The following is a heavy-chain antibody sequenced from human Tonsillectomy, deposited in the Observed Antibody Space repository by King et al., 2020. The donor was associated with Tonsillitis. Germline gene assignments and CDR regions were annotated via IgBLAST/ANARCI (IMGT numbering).Heavy chain of an antibody. Sequence: QLQLQESGPGLVKPSQTLSLTCTVSGGSISRSDFYWGWIRQPPGKGLEWVGNVYYAGTTYYNPSLKTRVTISVDTSKNQFSLRLSSVTAADTAVYYCARHSPSSWSHTTPIGGVFDHWGQGTLLSVSS. CDR3: ARHSPSSWSHTTPIGGVFDH. CDR1: GGSISRSDFY. CDR2: VYYAGTT. V-gene: IGHV4-39*01. J-gene: IGHJ4*02. D-gene: IGHD2-15*01.